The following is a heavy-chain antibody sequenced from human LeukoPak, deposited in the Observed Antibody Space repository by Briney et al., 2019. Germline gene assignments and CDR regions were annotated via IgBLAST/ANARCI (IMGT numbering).Heavy chain of an antibody. J-gene: IGHJ6*03. CDR1: GFTISSNY. D-gene: IGHD4-17*01. CDR2: IYSGGST. Sequence: PGGSLRLSCAASGFTISSNYMSWLPQAPGKGLEWVSVIYSGGSTYYSDSVKGRFTISRDNSKNTQYLQMNSLRVEDTAVYYCARERAYGDYGPPYYYYYYMDVWGKGTTVTISS. V-gene: IGHV3-66*01. CDR3: ARERAYGDYGPPYYYYYYMDV.